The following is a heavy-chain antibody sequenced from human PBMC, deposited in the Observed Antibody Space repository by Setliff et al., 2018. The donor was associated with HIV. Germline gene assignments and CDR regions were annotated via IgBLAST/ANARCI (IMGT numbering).Heavy chain of an antibody. J-gene: IGHJ3*01. CDR3: ARGWGHDGFDF. D-gene: IGHD7-27*01. CDR1: GGSFNGYY. CDR2: INHSGST. Sequence: SETLSLTCAVYGGSFNGYYWSWIRQPPGKGLEWIGEINHSGSTNYNPSLKSRVTMSVDKSKNQFSLRLSSVTAADTAVYYCARGWGHDGFDFWGQGTMVTVSS. V-gene: IGHV4-34*01.